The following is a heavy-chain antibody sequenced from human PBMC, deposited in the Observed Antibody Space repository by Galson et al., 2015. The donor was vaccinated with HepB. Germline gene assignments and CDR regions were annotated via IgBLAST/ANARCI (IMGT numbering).Heavy chain of an antibody. CDR2: IHSGGDT. Sequence: SLRLSCAASGFTVSSSYMNWVRQAPGKGLEWVSVIHSGGDTYYADSVKGRFTITRDNSKNTAYLQMTGLRVEDTAVYYCTRGWVGATRFDSWGQGTLVTVSS. D-gene: IGHD1-26*01. CDR3: TRGWVGATRFDS. CDR1: GFTVSSSY. J-gene: IGHJ4*02. V-gene: IGHV3-53*01.